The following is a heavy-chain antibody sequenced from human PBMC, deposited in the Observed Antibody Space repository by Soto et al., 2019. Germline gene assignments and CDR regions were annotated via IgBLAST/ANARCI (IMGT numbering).Heavy chain of an antibody. Sequence: QVQLVQSGAEVKKPGASAKVSCKASGYTFSNYGINWMRQVPGQGLEWMGWISAYNGKINYAQRFQGRVSLTTDTSTNTAYMELTSLRSDDTAVYYCAMASGGGVGTTSYWGQGTLITVSS. CDR1: GYTFSNYG. J-gene: IGHJ4*02. V-gene: IGHV1-18*01. D-gene: IGHD1-26*01. CDR3: AMASGGGVGTTSY. CDR2: ISAYNGKI.